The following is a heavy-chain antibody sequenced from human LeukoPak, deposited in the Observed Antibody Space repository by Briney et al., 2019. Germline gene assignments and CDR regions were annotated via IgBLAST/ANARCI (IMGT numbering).Heavy chain of an antibody. V-gene: IGHV3-21*01. CDR1: GFTLSSYS. CDR3: AREVLRNWFDP. D-gene: IGHD5/OR15-5a*01. CDR2: ISSSSSYI. Sequence: NPGGSLRLSCAASGFTLSSYSMNWVRQAPGKGLKWVSSISSSSSYIYYADSVKGRFTISRDNAKNSLYLQMNSLRAEDTAVYYCAREVLRNWFDPWGQGTLVTVSS. J-gene: IGHJ5*02.